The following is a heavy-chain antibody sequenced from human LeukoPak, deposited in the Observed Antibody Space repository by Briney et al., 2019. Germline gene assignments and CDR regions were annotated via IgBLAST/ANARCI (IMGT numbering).Heavy chain of an antibody. Sequence: PSETLSLTCAVSGGSISSSNWWSWVRQPPGKGLEWIGEIYHSGSTNYNPSLKSRVTISVDKSKNQFSLKLSPVTAADTAVYYCARVGRYSSSWFFDYWGQGTLVTVSS. CDR3: ARVGRYSSSWFFDY. J-gene: IGHJ4*02. D-gene: IGHD6-13*01. CDR2: IYHSGST. CDR1: GGSISSSNW. V-gene: IGHV4-4*02.